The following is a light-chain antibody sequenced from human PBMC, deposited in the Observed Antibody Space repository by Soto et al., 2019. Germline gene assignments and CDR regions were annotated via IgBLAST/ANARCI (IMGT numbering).Light chain of an antibody. Sequence: QSALTQPASVSGSPGQSITISCTGTSNDVGRHNYVSWYQHKPGKVPKLMIYEVTNRPSGVANRFSGSKSGNTASLTISGLQAEDEADYYCSSYTSSSTWVFGGGTKVTVL. CDR2: EVT. J-gene: IGLJ3*02. CDR3: SSYTSSSTWV. CDR1: SNDVGRHNY. V-gene: IGLV2-14*01.